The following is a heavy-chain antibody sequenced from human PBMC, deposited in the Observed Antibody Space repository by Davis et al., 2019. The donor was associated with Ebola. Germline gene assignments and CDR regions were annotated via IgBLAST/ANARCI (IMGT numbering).Heavy chain of an antibody. Sequence: GESLKISCAASGFTFSSYWMHWVRQAPGKGLEWVSYISSSSSTIYYADSVKGRFTISRDNAKNSLYLEMNSLRDEDTAVYYCARGSGSYPTAYNWIDPCGQGTLVTVSS. CDR1: GFTFSSYW. D-gene: IGHD1-26*01. J-gene: IGHJ5*02. CDR3: ARGSGSYPTAYNWIDP. CDR2: ISSSSSTI. V-gene: IGHV3-48*02.